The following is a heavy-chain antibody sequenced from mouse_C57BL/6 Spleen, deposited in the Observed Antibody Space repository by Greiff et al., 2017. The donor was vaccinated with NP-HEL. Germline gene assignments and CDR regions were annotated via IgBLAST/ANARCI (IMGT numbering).Heavy chain of an antibody. CDR2: ISDGGSYT. CDR1: GFTFSSYA. V-gene: IGHV5-4*01. CDR3: ARAYYSIYYFDD. D-gene: IGHD2-5*01. J-gene: IGHJ2*01. Sequence: EVQLVESGGGLVKPGGSLKLSCAASGFTFSSYAMSWVRQTPEKRLEWVATISDGGSYTYYPDNVKGRFTISRDNAKNNLYLQMSHLKSEDTAMYYCARAYYSIYYFDDWGQGTTLTVSS.